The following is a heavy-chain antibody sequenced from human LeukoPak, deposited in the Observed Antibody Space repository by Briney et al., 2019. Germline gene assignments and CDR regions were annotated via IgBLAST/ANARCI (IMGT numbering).Heavy chain of an antibody. V-gene: IGHV1-69*05. D-gene: IGHD6-19*01. CDR1: GGTFSSYA. CDR3: ARDRGVSGWRHRGFDY. CDR2: IIPIFGTA. Sequence: SVKVSCKASGGTFSSYAISWVRQAPGQGLEWMGRIIPIFGTANYAQKFQGRVTITTDESTSTAYMKLSSLRSEDTAVYYCARDRGVSGWRHRGFDYWGQGTLVTVSS. J-gene: IGHJ4*02.